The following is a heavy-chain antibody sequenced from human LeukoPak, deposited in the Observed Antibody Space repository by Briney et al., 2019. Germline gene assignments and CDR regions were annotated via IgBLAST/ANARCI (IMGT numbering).Heavy chain of an antibody. J-gene: IGHJ6*02. Sequence: GASVKVSCKASGYTFTSYGISWVRQAPGQGLEWMGWISAYSGDTNYAQKFQGRATMTTDTSTSTAYMELRSLKSDDTAVYYCVRHIKPAGPWDGMDVWGQGTTVIVSS. V-gene: IGHV1-18*01. CDR2: ISAYSGDT. CDR1: GYTFTSYG. CDR3: VRHIKPAGPWDGMDV. D-gene: IGHD1-26*01.